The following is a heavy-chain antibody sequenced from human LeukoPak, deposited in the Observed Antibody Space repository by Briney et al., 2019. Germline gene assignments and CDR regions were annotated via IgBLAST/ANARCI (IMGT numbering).Heavy chain of an antibody. J-gene: IGHJ6*03. D-gene: IGHD6-13*01. V-gene: IGHV3-23*01. Sequence: GGSLRLSCAASGFTFSSYAMSWVRQAPGKGLEWVSAISGSGDSTYYADSVKGRFTISRDNSKNTLYLQMNSLRAEDTAVYYCAKASAAGQYYYYYYYMDVWGKGTTVTVSS. CDR1: GFTFSSYA. CDR2: ISGSGDST. CDR3: AKASAAGQYYYYYYYMDV.